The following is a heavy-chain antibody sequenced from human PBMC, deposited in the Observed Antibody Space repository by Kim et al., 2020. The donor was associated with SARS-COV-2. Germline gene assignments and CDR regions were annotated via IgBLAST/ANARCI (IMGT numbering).Heavy chain of an antibody. CDR2: IIPIFGTA. Sequence: SVKVSCKASGGTFSSYAISWVRQAPGQGLEWMGGIIPIFGTANYAQKFQGRVTITADESTSTAYMELSSLRSEETAVYYCARESRASSSWLWAFDYWGQGTLVTVSS. CDR3: ARESRASSSWLWAFDY. D-gene: IGHD6-13*01. CDR1: GGTFSSYA. V-gene: IGHV1-69*13. J-gene: IGHJ4*02.